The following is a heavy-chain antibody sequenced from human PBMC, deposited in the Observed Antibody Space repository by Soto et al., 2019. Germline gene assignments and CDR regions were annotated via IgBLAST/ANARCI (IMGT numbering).Heavy chain of an antibody. V-gene: IGHV4-30-4*01. CDR2: IYYSGST. CDR1: GGSISSGDYY. CDR3: ARDSRVTGLTY. J-gene: IGHJ4*02. Sequence: PSETLSLTCTVSGGSISSGDYYWSWIRQPPGKGLEWIGYIYYSGSTYYNPSLKSRVTISVDTSKNQFSLKLSSVTAADKAVYFCARDSRVTGLTYRGQGTLVTVSS. D-gene: IGHD2-21*02.